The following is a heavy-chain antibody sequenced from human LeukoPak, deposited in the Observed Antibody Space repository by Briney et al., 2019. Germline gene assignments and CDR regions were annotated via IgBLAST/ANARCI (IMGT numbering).Heavy chain of an antibody. CDR2: IYYSGST. CDR3: ARAVVVGGTMWYFDL. V-gene: IGHV4-61*01. J-gene: IGHJ2*01. CDR1: GGSVSSDSNY. D-gene: IGHD2-15*01. Sequence: SETLSLTCTVSGGSVSSDSNYWTWIRQPPRKGLEWIGYIYYSGSTSYNPSLKSRVTISVDTSKNQFSLKLNSVTAADTAVYYCARAVVVGGTMWYFDLWGRGTLVTVSS.